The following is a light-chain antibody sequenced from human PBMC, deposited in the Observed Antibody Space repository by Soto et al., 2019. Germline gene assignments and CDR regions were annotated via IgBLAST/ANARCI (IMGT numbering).Light chain of an antibody. J-gene: IGLJ2*01. Sequence: QSVLTQSPSASASLGASVKLICTLSSGHSSYAIAWHQQQPEKGPRYLMKVNSDGSHNKGDGIPDRFSGSSSGAERYLTISSLQSEDEADYYCQTWDPGFSAVFGAGTKLTVL. V-gene: IGLV4-69*01. CDR3: QTWDPGFSAV. CDR2: VNSDGSH. CDR1: SGHSSYA.